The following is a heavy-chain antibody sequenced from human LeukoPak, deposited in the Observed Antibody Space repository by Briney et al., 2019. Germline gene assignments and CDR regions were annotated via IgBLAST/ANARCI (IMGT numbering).Heavy chain of an antibody. J-gene: IGHJ3*02. CDR3: ARDLPRKLTVAGAFDI. CDR2: IIPIFGTA. CDR1: GGTFSSYA. V-gene: IGHV1-69*05. D-gene: IGHD6-19*01. Sequence: GASVKVSCKASGGTFSSYAISWVRQAPGQGLEWMGGIIPIFGTANYAQKFQGRVTITTDESTSTAYMELSSLRSEGTAVYYCARDLPRKLTVAGAFDIWGQGTMVTVSS.